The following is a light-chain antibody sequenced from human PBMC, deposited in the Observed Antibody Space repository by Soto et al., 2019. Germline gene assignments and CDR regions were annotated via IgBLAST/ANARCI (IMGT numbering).Light chain of an antibody. CDR1: ETVSSY. V-gene: IGKV3-11*01. CDR3: LHRMNWIT. J-gene: IGKJ5*01. Sequence: IVLTQSPVTLSLSPGDRATLSCRASETVSSYLLWYQQKPGQDPRLLIYDASERATGIPARFSGSGSETDFTLTISSLEPEDFGVYYCLHRMNWITFGQGTRLEIK. CDR2: DAS.